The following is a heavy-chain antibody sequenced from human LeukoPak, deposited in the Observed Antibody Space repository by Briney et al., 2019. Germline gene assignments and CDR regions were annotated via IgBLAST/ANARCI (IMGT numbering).Heavy chain of an antibody. CDR1: GASITSRNYY. V-gene: IGHV4-39*01. J-gene: IGHJ5*01. CDR2: RYYSGGT. Sequence: SETLSLTCTVSGASITSRNYYWAWIRQPPGKGLEWLGSRYYSGGTYYNPSLETRVTISVDMSNNRFSLKLRSVTAADTSLYYCARHSEDGPWFDSWGQGILVTVSS. CDR3: ARHSEDGPWFDS.